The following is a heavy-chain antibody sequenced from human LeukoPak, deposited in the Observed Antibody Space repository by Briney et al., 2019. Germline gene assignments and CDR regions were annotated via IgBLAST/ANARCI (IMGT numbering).Heavy chain of an antibody. Sequence: SETLSLTCTVSGGSIGIVDYYWTWIRQPPGKGLEWIGYIYHRGTTYYNPSLESRVTISVDRSKNQFSLKLSSVTAADTAMFYCARVRDPYYYYMDVWGKGTTVTVSS. CDR2: IYHRGTT. V-gene: IGHV4-30-2*01. D-gene: IGHD5-24*01. J-gene: IGHJ6*03. CDR1: GGSIGIVDYY. CDR3: ARVRDPYYYYMDV.